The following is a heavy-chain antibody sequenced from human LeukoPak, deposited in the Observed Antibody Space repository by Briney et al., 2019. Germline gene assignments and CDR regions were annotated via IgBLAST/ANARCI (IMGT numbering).Heavy chain of an antibody. CDR3: AKKGGPGSFDP. CDR2: INSDGSST. Sequence: GGSLRLSCAASGFTFSSNWMHWVRQAPGKGRVGFSRINSDGSSTSYADSVKGRFTISRDNAKNTLYLQMNSLRAEDTAVYYCAKKGGPGSFDPWGQGTMVTVSS. J-gene: IGHJ5*02. V-gene: IGHV3-74*01. D-gene: IGHD3-16*01. CDR1: GFTFSSNW.